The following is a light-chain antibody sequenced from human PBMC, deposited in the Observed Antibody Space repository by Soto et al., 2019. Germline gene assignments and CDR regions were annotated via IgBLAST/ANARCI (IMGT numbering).Light chain of an antibody. CDR1: QSISSW. J-gene: IGKJ1*01. CDR2: KAS. CDR3: QQYNSYSRT. V-gene: IGKV1-5*03. Sequence: DIHLTQSPSFLSASVGDRVAITFRASQSISSWLAWYQQKPGKAPKLLIYKASSLESGVPSRFSGSGSGTEFTLTISSLQPDDLATYYCQQYNSYSRTFGQGTKVDIK.